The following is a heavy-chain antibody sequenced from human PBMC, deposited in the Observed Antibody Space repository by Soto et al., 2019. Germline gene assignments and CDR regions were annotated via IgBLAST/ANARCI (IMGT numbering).Heavy chain of an antibody. D-gene: IGHD3-3*01. Sequence: QVQLQESGPGLVKSSETLSLTCSVSGDSIRSYYWTWIRQPPGRGLEWIGHVYYGGTANYNPSLQRRVTLSLDTAKNQFSPRLTSMTAADTAVYYCAGEGALATFGGVWGQGTRVTVSS. CDR2: VYYGGTA. J-gene: IGHJ4*02. CDR3: AGEGALATFGGV. V-gene: IGHV4-59*01. CDR1: GDSIRSYY.